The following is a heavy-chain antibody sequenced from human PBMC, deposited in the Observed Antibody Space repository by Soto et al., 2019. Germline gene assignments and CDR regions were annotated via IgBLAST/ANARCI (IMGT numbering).Heavy chain of an antibody. D-gene: IGHD6-13*01. CDR3: ARDLGQQLFDY. Sequence: SVKVSCKASGGTFSSYTISWVRQAPGQGLEWMGRIIPILGIANYAQKFQGRVTMTTGTSTSTAYMELRSLRSDDTAVYYCARDLGQQLFDYWGQGTLVTVSS. J-gene: IGHJ4*02. V-gene: IGHV1-69*04. CDR1: GGTFSSYT. CDR2: IIPILGIA.